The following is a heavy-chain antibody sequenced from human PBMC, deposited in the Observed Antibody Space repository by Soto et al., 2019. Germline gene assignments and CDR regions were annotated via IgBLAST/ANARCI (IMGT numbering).Heavy chain of an antibody. D-gene: IGHD2-8*01. CDR3: AKDRGKWPRDFDS. Sequence: EVQLVESGGGSVQPGRSLRLSCAASGFTFDDYAMHWVRQAPGKGLEWVSGISSNSGNIGYAGSVKGRFTISRDNAKDSLYLQMDSLRAEDTALYYCAKDRGKWPRDFDSWGQGTLVTVSS. CDR2: ISSNSGNI. J-gene: IGHJ4*02. CDR1: GFTFDDYA. V-gene: IGHV3-9*01.